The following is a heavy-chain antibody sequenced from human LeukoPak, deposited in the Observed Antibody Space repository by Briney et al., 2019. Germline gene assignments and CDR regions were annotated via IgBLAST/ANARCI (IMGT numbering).Heavy chain of an antibody. CDR2: IYYSGST. D-gene: IGHD3-3*01. CDR1: GGSISTYY. V-gene: IGHV4-59*01. Sequence: SETLSLTCSVSGGSISTYYWTWIRQPPGKGLEWIGYIYYSGSTDYNPSLKSRVTISLDTSKNQFSLKLSSVTAADTAVYYCARAILSGYPDSWGQGTLVIVFS. CDR3: ARAILSGYPDS. J-gene: IGHJ4*02.